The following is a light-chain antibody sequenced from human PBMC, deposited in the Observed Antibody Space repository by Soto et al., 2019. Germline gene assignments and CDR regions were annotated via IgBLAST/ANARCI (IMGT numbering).Light chain of an antibody. V-gene: IGLV2-8*01. CDR1: SSDVGGYKY. CDR3: SSYGGTNNVV. Sequence: QSALTQPPSASGSPGQSVTISCTGTSSDVGGYKYVSWYQHHPGKAPKVVIYEVTKRPSGVPDRFSGSQSGNTASLTVSRLQAEDEADYYCSSYGGTNNVVFGGGTKLTVL. J-gene: IGLJ2*01. CDR2: EVT.